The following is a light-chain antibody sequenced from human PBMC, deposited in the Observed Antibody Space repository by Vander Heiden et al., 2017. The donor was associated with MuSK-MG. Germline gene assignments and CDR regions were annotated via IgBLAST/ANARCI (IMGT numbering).Light chain of an antibody. J-gene: IGLJ2*01. Sequence: QSALTQPASVSGSPGQSITISCTGTSSDVGTYNLVSWYQQHPGKAPKLMISDVSKRPSVVSNRFSGLQAEDEADYYCCSYAGSSTFVVFGGGTKLTVL. CDR1: SSDVGTYNL. CDR2: DVS. V-gene: IGLV2-23*02. CDR3: CSYAGSSTFVV.